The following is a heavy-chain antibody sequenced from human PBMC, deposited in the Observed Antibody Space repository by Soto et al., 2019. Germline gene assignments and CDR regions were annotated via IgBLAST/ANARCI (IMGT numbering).Heavy chain of an antibody. CDR3: AKGYRDTTTTCYIDD. CDR2: ISSSSTTT. Sequence: GGSLRLSCAASGFTFSNYAMSWVRQAPGKGLEWVSTISSSSTTTYYADSAKGRFTISRDNSKSTLFLQMSSLRAEDTATYYCAKGYRDTTTTCYIDDWGQGTLVTVSS. V-gene: IGHV3-23*01. CDR1: GFTFSNYA. D-gene: IGHD2-2*02. J-gene: IGHJ4*02.